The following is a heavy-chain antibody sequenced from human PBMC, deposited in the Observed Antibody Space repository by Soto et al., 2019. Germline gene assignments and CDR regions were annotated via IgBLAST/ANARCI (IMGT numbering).Heavy chain of an antibody. V-gene: IGHV3-30-3*01. Sequence: QVQLVESGGGVVQPGRFPRVSCAASGITFRGYAMHWVRQAPGKGLEWVALISYDGSNKYYADSVKGRFTISRDNSKNTLYLQMNSLRAEDTAVYYCARGYEWSPDYWGQGTLVTVSS. CDR2: ISYDGSNK. CDR3: ARGYEWSPDY. D-gene: IGHD3-3*01. J-gene: IGHJ4*02. CDR1: GITFRGYA.